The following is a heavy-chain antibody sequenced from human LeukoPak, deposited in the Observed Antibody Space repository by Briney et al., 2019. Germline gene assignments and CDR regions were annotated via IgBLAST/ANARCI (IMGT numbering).Heavy chain of an antibody. CDR3: AREKMGSSGWNDAFDI. J-gene: IGHJ3*02. Sequence: PGGSLRLSCAAAGFTFSSYCRAWVRQAPGKGLEWVANIKEGGSAKYYVDSVRGRFTISRDNAKNSLYLQMNSLRAEDTAVYYCAREKMGSSGWNDAFDIWGQGTMVTVSS. CDR2: IKEGGSAK. D-gene: IGHD6-19*01. V-gene: IGHV3-7*05. CDR1: GFTFSSYC.